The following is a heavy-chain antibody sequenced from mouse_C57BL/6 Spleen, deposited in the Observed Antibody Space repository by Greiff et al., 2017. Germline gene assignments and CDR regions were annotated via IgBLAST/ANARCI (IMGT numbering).Heavy chain of an antibody. CDR1: GFTFTDYY. D-gene: IGHD2-2*01. CDR2: ISPNNGGT. V-gene: IGHV1-26*01. J-gene: IGHJ4*01. Sequence: EVQLLQSGPDLVKPGASVKISCKASGFTFTDYYMNWVQQSQGKSLEWIGDISPNNGGTSYHQKFKGKFTLSVDKSSSTAYMELRSLTSEDSAVYYCARSGYGYPYEDAMDYWGQGTSVTVSS. CDR3: ARSGYGYPYEDAMDY.